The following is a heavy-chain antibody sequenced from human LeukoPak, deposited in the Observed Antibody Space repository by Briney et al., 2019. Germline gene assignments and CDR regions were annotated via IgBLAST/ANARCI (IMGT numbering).Heavy chain of an antibody. Sequence: ASVKVSCKASGYTFTSYDINWVRQATGQGLEWMGWMNPNSGNTGYAQKFQGRVTMTRNTSISTAYMELSSLRSEDTAMYYCARVGIAVAGTYYFDYWGQGTLVTVSS. CDR3: ARVGIAVAGTYYFDY. V-gene: IGHV1-8*01. CDR1: GYTFTSYD. J-gene: IGHJ4*02. D-gene: IGHD6-19*01. CDR2: MNPNSGNT.